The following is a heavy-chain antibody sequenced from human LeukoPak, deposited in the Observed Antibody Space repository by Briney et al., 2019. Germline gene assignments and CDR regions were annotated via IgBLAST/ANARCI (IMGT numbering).Heavy chain of an antibody. CDR2: TNHSGST. CDR1: GGSFSGYY. J-gene: IGHJ5*02. Sequence: PSETLSLTCAVYGGSFSGYYWSWIRQPPGKGLEWIGETNHSGSTNYNPSLKSRVTISVDTSKNQFSLKLSSVTAADTAVYYCARGLSKAYYYDSSGYWFDPWGQGTLVTVSS. CDR3: ARGLSKAYYYDSSGYWFDP. V-gene: IGHV4-34*01. D-gene: IGHD3-22*01.